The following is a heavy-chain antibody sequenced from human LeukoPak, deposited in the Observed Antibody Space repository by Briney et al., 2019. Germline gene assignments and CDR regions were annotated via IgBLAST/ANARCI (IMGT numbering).Heavy chain of an antibody. J-gene: IGHJ3*02. CDR3: AIDYYDSSGYHDAFDI. Sequence: GSLRLSCAASGFTFSIYAMSWIRQPPGKGLERIGEINHSGSTNYNPSLKSRVTISVDTSKNQFSLKLSSVTAADTAVYYCAIDYYDSSGYHDAFDIWGQGTMVTVSS. V-gene: IGHV4-34*01. CDR2: INHSGST. CDR1: GFTFSIYA. D-gene: IGHD3-22*01.